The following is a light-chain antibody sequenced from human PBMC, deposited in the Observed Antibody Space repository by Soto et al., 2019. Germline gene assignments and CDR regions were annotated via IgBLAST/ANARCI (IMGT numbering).Light chain of an antibody. CDR1: QSISSY. J-gene: IGKJ2*01. CDR3: QQSYSTPYT. Sequence: DIQMTQSPSSLSASVGDRVTITCRLSQSISSYLNWYQQKPGKAPKLLIYAASSLQSGVPSRFSGSGSGTDFTLTIISLQPEDFATYYCQQSYSTPYTFGQGTKVDIK. V-gene: IGKV1-39*01. CDR2: AAS.